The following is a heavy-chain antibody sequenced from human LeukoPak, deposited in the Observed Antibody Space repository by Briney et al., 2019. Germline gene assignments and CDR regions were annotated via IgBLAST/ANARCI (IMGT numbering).Heavy chain of an antibody. CDR3: ARDRVGATDYFDY. CDR1: GFTFSSYA. V-gene: IGHV3-30-3*01. Sequence: PGRSLRLSCAASGFTFSSYAKHWVRQAPAKGLAWVAVLSYDGSNKYYADSVKGRFTISRDNSKNTLYLQMNSLRAEDTAVYYCARDRVGATDYFDYWGQGTLVTVSS. D-gene: IGHD1-26*01. CDR2: LSYDGSNK. J-gene: IGHJ4*02.